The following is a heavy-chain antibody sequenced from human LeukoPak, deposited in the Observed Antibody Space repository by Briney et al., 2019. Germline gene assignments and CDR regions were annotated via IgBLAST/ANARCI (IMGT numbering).Heavy chain of an antibody. J-gene: IGHJ5*02. V-gene: IGHV4-4*08. CDR3: ARGAQRRVVVPAARGNWFDP. D-gene: IGHD2-2*01. CDR1: GGSISSYY. Sequence: PSETLSLTCTVSGGSISSYYWGWIRQPPGKGLEWIGRVFASGSTNYNPSLKSRVSISIGTSKNQFSLKLNSVTAADTAVYYCARGAQRRVVVPAARGNWFDPWGQGTLVTVSS. CDR2: VFASGST.